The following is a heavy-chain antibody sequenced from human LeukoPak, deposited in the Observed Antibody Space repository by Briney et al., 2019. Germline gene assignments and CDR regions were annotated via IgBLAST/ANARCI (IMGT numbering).Heavy chain of an antibody. CDR3: ARGEYYYDSSGYAPFDY. CDR1: GGTFSSYA. J-gene: IGHJ4*02. CDR2: IIPIFGTA. V-gene: IGHV1-69*13. Sequence: SVKVSCKASGGTFSSYAISWVRQAPGQRLEWMGGIIPIFGTANYAQKFQGRVTITADESTSTAYMELSSLRSEDTAVYYCARGEYYYDSSGYAPFDYWGQGTLVTVSS. D-gene: IGHD3-22*01.